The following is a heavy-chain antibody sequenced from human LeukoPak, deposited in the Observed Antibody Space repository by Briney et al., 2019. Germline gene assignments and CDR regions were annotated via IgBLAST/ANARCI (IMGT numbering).Heavy chain of an antibody. D-gene: IGHD3-10*01. CDR1: GGSISSSSYY. V-gene: IGHV4-39*03. CDR3: RMVRGVTYWYFDL. J-gene: IGHJ2*01. Sequence: PSETLSLTCTVSGGSISSSSYYWGWIRQPPGKGLEWIGSIYYSGSTYYNPSLKSRVTISVDTSKNQFSLKLSSVTAADTAVYYCRMVRGVTYWYFDLWGRGTLVTVSS. CDR2: IYYSGST.